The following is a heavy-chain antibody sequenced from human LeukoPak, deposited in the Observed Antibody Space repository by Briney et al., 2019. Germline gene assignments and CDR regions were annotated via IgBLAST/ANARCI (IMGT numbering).Heavy chain of an antibody. CDR3: AKDAVSGSPYYFDY. CDR2: ISGSGGST. D-gene: IGHD1-26*01. V-gene: IGHV3-23*01. CDR1: GFTFSSCA. Sequence: GGSLRLSCAASGFTFSSCAMSWVRQAPGMGLEWVSAISGSGGSTYYADSVKGRFTISRDNSKNTLYLQMNSLRAEDTAVNYCAKDAVSGSPYYFDYWGQGTLVTVSS. J-gene: IGHJ4*02.